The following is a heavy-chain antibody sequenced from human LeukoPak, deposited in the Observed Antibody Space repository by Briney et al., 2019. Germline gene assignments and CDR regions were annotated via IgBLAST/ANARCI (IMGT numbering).Heavy chain of an antibody. Sequence: GGSLRLSCAASGFTFDDYAMHWVRQAPGKGLEWVSHIGGDGVNTYCADSVKGRFTISRDNSKISLYLKMNSLRTEDTALYYCAKGQYSSGWYGTFDIWGKGTVVSVSS. CDR2: IGGDGVNT. D-gene: IGHD6-19*01. CDR3: AKGQYSSGWYGTFDI. J-gene: IGHJ3*02. V-gene: IGHV3-43*02. CDR1: GFTFDDYA.